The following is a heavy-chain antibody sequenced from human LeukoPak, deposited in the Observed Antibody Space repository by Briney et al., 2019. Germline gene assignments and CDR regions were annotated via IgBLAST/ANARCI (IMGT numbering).Heavy chain of an antibody. CDR2: IYYSGST. CDR1: GGSISSGDYY. D-gene: IGHD2-2*01. Sequence: SETLSLTCTVSGGSISSGDYYWSWIRQPPGKGLEWIGYIYYSGSTYYNPSLKSRVTISVDTSKNQLSLKLSSVTAADTAVYYCASSRTRSFDYWGQGTLVTVSS. J-gene: IGHJ4*02. V-gene: IGHV4-30-4*08. CDR3: ASSRTRSFDY.